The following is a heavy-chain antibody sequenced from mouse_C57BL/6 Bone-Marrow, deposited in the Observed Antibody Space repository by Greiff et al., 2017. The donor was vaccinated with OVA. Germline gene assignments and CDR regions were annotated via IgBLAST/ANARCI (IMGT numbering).Heavy chain of an antibody. V-gene: IGHV2-9-1*01. CDR2: IWTGGGT. CDR3: AREGSDYYGSSYGYFDV. CDR1: GFSLTSYA. D-gene: IGHD1-1*01. Sequence: VQVVESGPGLVAPSQSLSITCTVSGFSLTSYAISWVRQPPGKGLEWLGVIWTGGGTNYNSALKSRLSISKDNSKSQVFLKMNSLQTDDTARYYCAREGSDYYGSSYGYFDVWGTGTTVTVSS. J-gene: IGHJ1*03.